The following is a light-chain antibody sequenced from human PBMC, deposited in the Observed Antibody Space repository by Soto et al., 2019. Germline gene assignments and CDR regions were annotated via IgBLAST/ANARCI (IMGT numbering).Light chain of an antibody. CDR2: EVN. Sequence: QSVLTQPTSASGSPGQSVTISCTGTSSDVGGYNYVSWYQQYPGKAPKLIIFEVNKRPSGVPDRFSGSKSGNTASLTVSGPQAEDEADYYCSSFEGSKPLVFGGGTKLTVL. CDR1: SSDVGGYNY. CDR3: SSFEGSKPLV. J-gene: IGLJ3*02. V-gene: IGLV2-8*01.